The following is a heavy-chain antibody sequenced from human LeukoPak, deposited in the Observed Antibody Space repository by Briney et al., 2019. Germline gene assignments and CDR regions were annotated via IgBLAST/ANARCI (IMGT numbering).Heavy chain of an antibody. D-gene: IGHD3-16*02. Sequence: GASVKVSCKASGGTFSSYAISWVRQAPGQGLEWMGGIIPIFGIANYAQKFQGRVTITADESTSTAYVELSSLRSEDTAVYYCARSRSIMITFGGVIVPQSAAFDIWGQGTMVTISS. J-gene: IGHJ3*02. CDR2: IIPIFGIA. V-gene: IGHV1-69*13. CDR1: GGTFSSYA. CDR3: ARSRSIMITFGGVIVPQSAAFDI.